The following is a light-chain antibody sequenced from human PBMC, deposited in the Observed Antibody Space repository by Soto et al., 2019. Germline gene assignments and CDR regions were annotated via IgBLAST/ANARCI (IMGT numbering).Light chain of an antibody. J-gene: IGKJ1*01. Sequence: EIVLTQSPGTLSLSPGERATLSCRASQSVSTSYLAWYQQKPGQAPRLRIYGASSRATGIPDRFSGSGSGTDFTLTISRLEPEDAAVYYCQQYGSSPWTFGQGTKVEIK. CDR3: QQYGSSPWT. CDR2: GAS. CDR1: QSVSTSY. V-gene: IGKV3-20*01.